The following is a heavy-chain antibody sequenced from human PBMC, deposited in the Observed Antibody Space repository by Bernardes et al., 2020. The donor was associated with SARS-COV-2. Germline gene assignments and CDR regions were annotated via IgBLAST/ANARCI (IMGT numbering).Heavy chain of an antibody. CDR2: INGDGSTR. V-gene: IGHV3-74*01. J-gene: IGHJ4*02. D-gene: IGHD2-21*02. CDR1: GFTFSSYW. Sequence: GGSLRLSCAASGFTFSSYWMHWVRQTPGKGLVWVSRINGDGSTRSYADSVKGRFTVSRDNVKNTLYLQMNSLRVEDTAVYFCARVFTYCGGDCYYFDYWGQGTLVTVSS. CDR3: ARVFTYCGGDCYYFDY.